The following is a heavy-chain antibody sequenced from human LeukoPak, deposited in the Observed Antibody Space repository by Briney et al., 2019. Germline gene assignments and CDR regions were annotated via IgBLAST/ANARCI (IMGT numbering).Heavy chain of an antibody. Sequence: AGGSLRLSCAASGFTFSTYGMHWVRQAPGKGLEWVAVIWYDGSKKYYADSVKGRFTISRDNSKNTLYLQMYSLRAEDTAVYYCASGGAYYDILTGYSDYWGQGTLVTVSS. J-gene: IGHJ4*02. CDR1: GFTFSTYG. CDR3: ASGGAYYDILTGYSDY. V-gene: IGHV3-33*08. D-gene: IGHD3-9*01. CDR2: IWYDGSKK.